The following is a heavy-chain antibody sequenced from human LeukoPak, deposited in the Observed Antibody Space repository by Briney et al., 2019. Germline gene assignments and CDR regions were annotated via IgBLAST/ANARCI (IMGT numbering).Heavy chain of an antibody. CDR2: INPSSGVT. Sequence: ASVKVTCKASGYTFTSYYIHWVRQAPGQGLEWMGIINPSSGVTSYAQKFQGRITMTRDTSTSTVYMELSSLRSEDTAVYYCATIGSCTSSACSPFDYWGQGTLVTVSS. V-gene: IGHV1-46*03. D-gene: IGHD2-2*01. J-gene: IGHJ4*02. CDR3: ATIGSCTSSACSPFDY. CDR1: GYTFTSYY.